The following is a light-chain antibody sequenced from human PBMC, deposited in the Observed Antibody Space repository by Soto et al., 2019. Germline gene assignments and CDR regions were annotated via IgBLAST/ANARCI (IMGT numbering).Light chain of an antibody. CDR1: SSNIGSNY. CDR3: AAWDDTLSGRNVV. CDR2: RNN. V-gene: IGLV1-47*01. J-gene: IGLJ2*01. Sequence: QSVVTQPPSASGSPGQWVTISCSGSSSNIGSNYVYWYQQLPGTAPKLLIYRNNQRPSGVPDRVSGSKSGTSASLAISGLRSEDEADYYCAAWDDTLSGRNVVFGGGTKVTVL.